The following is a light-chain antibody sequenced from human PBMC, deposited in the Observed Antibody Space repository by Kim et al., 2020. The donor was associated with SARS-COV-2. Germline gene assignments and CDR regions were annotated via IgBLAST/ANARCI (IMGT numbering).Light chain of an antibody. J-gene: IGKJ2*03. CDR2: GVS. CDR3: QQYSYWPRS. V-gene: IGKV3-15*01. Sequence: EIVMTQFPATLSVSPGERATLSCRASESVSDNLAWYHQKPGQAPSLLVYGVSTRAAVVPDRFSGSGSGTEFTLTISSLQSEDFGVYFCQQYSYWPRSFGQVTKLEI. CDR1: ESVSDN.